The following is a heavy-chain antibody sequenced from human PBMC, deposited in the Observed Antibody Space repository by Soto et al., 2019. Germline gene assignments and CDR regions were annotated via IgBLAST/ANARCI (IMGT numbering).Heavy chain of an antibody. V-gene: IGHV3-33*01. CDR2: IWYDGSNK. CDR1: GFTFSSYG. CDR3: ARTSSSSHCYFAY. Sequence: QVQLVESGGGVVQPGRSLRLSCAASGFTFSSYGMHWVRQAPGKGLEWVAVIWYDGSNKYYADSVKGRFTISRDNSKNTLYLQMNSLRAEDTAVYYCARTSSSSHCYFAYWGQGTLVTVSS. D-gene: IGHD6-6*01. J-gene: IGHJ4*02.